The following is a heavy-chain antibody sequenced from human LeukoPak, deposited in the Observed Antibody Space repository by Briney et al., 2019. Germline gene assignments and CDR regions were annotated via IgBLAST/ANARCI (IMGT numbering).Heavy chain of an antibody. V-gene: IGHV1-46*01. D-gene: IGHD3-10*01. Sequence: ASVKVSCKASGYTFTSYYMHWVRQAPGQGLEWMGIINPSGGSTSYAQKFQGRVTMTRDTSTSTVYMELSSLRSEDTAVYYCARDALSGTMVRGVHFDYWGQGTLVTVSS. CDR3: ARDALSGTMVRGVHFDY. CDR2: INPSGGST. CDR1: GYTFTSYY. J-gene: IGHJ4*02.